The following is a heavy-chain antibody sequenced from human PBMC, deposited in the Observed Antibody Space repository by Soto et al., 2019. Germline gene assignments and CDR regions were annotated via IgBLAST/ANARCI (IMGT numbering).Heavy chain of an antibody. J-gene: IGHJ3*02. V-gene: IGHV3-73*01. CDR3: TRLPEGTPTTFDI. D-gene: IGHD1-26*01. CDR2: IRSKANSYAT. Sequence: GGSLRLSCAASGFTFSGSAMHWVRQASGKGLEWVGRIRSKANSYATAYAASVKGRFTISRDDSKNTAYLQMNSLKTEDTAVYYCTRLPEGTPTTFDIWGQGTVVTVSS. CDR1: GFTFSGSA.